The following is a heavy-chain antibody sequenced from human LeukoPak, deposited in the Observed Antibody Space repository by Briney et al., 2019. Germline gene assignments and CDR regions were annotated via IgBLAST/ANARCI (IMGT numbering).Heavy chain of an antibody. V-gene: IGHV1-69*04. D-gene: IGHD3-22*01. J-gene: IGHJ4*02. CDR1: GYTFTSYG. CDR2: IIPILGIA. CDR3: ARDQELYYYDSSGYIDY. Sequence: SVKVSCKASGYTFTSYGISWVRQAPGQGLEWMGRIIPILGIANYAQKFQGRVTITADKSTGTAYMELSSLRSEDTAVYYCARDQELYYYDSSGYIDYWGQGTLVTVSS.